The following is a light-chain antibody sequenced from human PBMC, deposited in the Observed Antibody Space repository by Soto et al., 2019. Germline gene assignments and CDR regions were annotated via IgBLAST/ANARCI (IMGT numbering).Light chain of an antibody. CDR3: AAWDDSLNGYV. CDR1: SANIGSNT. Sequence: QAVVTQPPSASGTPGQRVTIPCSGSSANIGSNTVNWYQQLPGTAPKVLIYSNSERPSGVPDRFSGSKSGTSASLAISGLQSEDGTDYYCAAWDDSLNGYVFGTGTKLTVL. V-gene: IGLV1-44*01. CDR2: SNS. J-gene: IGLJ1*01.